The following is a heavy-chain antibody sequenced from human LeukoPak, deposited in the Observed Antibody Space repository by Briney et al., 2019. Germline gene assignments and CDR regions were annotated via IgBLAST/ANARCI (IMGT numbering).Heavy chain of an antibody. Sequence: ASVKVSCKASGYTFTSYGIRWVRQAPGQGLEWMGWISPYNGNTSYAQKLQGRVTMTTDTSTSTAYMELRSLRSDDTAGYYCARDVGARLWSGYDNWFDPWGQGTLVTVSS. J-gene: IGHJ5*02. D-gene: IGHD3-3*01. CDR3: ARDVGARLWSGYDNWFDP. V-gene: IGHV1-18*01. CDR2: ISPYNGNT. CDR1: GYTFTSYG.